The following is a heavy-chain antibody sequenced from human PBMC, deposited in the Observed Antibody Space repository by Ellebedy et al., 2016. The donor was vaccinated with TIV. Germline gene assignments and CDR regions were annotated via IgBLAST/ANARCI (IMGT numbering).Heavy chain of an antibody. CDR1: GGSISSYY. V-gene: IGHV4-34*01. CDR2: INHSGST. CDR3: ARGSRWLYYFDY. D-gene: IGHD3-10*01. Sequence: MPSETLSLTCTVSGGSISSYYWSWIRQPPGKGLEWIGEINHSGSTNYNPSLKSRVTISVDTSKNQFSLKLSSVTAADTAVYYCARGSRWLYYFDYWGQGTLVTVSS. J-gene: IGHJ4*02.